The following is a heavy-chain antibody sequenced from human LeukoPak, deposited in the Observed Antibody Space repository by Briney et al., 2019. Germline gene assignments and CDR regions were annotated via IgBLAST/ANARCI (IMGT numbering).Heavy chain of an antibody. CDR2: INPNSGGT. Sequence: GASVKVSCKVSGYTFTGYYMHWGRQAPGQGLEWMGWINPNSGGTNYAQKFQGRVTMTEDTSTDTAYMELSSLRSEDTAVYYCATHPATVTHPRYYYFDYWGQGTLVTVSS. D-gene: IGHD4-17*01. CDR3: ATHPATVTHPRYYYFDY. V-gene: IGHV1-2*02. CDR1: GYTFTGYY. J-gene: IGHJ4*02.